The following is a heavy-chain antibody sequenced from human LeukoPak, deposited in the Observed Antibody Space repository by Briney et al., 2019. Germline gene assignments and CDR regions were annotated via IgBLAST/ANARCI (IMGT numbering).Heavy chain of an antibody. V-gene: IGHV1-24*01. CDR2: FDPEDGET. CDR1: GYTLTELS. D-gene: IGHD4-17*01. CDR3: ARFGPDYENYYYYMDV. Sequence: ASVKVSCKVSGYTLTELSMHWVRQAPGKGLGWMGGFDPEDGETIYAQKFQGRVTITRNTSISTAYMELSSLRSEDTAVYYCARFGPDYENYYYYMDVWGKGTTVTVSS. J-gene: IGHJ6*03.